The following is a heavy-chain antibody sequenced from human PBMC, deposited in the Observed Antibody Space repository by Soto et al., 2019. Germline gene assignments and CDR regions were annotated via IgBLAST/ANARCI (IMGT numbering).Heavy chain of an antibody. V-gene: IGHV3-21*01. D-gene: IGHD5-12*01. CDR1: GFTFSDYS. CDR3: ARDRGGYTFNS. CDR2: ISSRSTYI. Sequence: PGGSLRLSCGASGFTFSDYSINWVRQAPGKGLEWVSSISSRSTYIYYADSVKGRFTISRDNAKNSLYLRMNTLRAEDTAVYYWARDRGGYTFNSGGQGTLVTVS. J-gene: IGHJ4*02.